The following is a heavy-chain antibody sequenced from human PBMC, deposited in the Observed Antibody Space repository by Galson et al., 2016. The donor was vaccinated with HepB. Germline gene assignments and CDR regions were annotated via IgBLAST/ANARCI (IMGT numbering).Heavy chain of an antibody. V-gene: IGHV3-72*01. CDR3: AKSGVNTLGAFAV. CDR1: GFTFIDYY. J-gene: IGHJ3*01. D-gene: IGHD4/OR15-4a*01. Sequence: SLRLSCAASGFTFIDYYMDWVRQAPGKGLEWIGRTSDRARSYTTAYAASVKGRFTISRDNSKKSMYLQMNSLKTEDTAVYYCAKSGVNTLGAFAVWGQGTMFTVSS. CDR2: TSDRARSYTT.